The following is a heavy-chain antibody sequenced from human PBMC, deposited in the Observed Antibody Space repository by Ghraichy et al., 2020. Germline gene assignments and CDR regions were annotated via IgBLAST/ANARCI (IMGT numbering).Heavy chain of an antibody. D-gene: IGHD3-9*01. CDR2: IKQDGSEK. CDR1: GFTFSSYW. J-gene: IGHJ3*02. Sequence: LSLTCAASGFTFSSYWMSWVRQAPGKGLEWVANIKQDGSEKYYVDSVKGRFTISRDNAKNSLYLQMNSLRAEDTAVYYCASTLYYDILTGYSNDAFDIWGQGTMVTVSS. V-gene: IGHV3-7*03. CDR3: ASTLYYDILTGYSNDAFDI.